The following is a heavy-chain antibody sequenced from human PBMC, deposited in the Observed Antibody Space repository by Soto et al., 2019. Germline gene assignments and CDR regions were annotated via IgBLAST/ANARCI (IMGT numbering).Heavy chain of an antibody. Sequence: EVQLVESGGGLVKPGGSLRLSCAASGFTFSIAWMSWVRQAPGKGLEWVSTITDTGGDTKYADSVRGRFTMSRDNSKKTLYLQMNSLRVEDSALYYCARGSTDSYPGSRIFDFWGRGTLVTVSS. J-gene: IGHJ4*02. V-gene: IGHV3-23*04. CDR2: ITDTGGDT. D-gene: IGHD3-10*01. CDR3: ARGSTDSYPGSRIFDF. CDR1: GFTFSIAW.